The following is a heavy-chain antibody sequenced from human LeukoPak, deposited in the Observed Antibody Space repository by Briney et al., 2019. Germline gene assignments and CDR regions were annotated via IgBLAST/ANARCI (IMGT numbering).Heavy chain of an antibody. CDR1: GGSFSGYY. CDR3: ARYQDIVVVPAVRYFDY. J-gene: IGHJ4*02. D-gene: IGHD2-2*01. V-gene: IGHV4-34*01. Sequence: PSETLSLTCAVYGGSFSGYYWSWIRQPPGKGLEWIGEINHSGSTNYNPSLKSRVTTSVDTSKNQFSLKLSSVTAADTAVYYCARYQDIVVVPAVRYFDYWGQGTLVTVSS. CDR2: INHSGST.